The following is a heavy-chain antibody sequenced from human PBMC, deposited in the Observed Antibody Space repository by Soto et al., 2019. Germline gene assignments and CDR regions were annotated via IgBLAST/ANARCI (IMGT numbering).Heavy chain of an antibody. V-gene: IGHV3-21*01. J-gene: IGHJ6*03. CDR1: GFTFSSYS. CDR3: AKGGAATYYYYYMDV. CDR2: ISSSSSYI. D-gene: IGHD6-25*01. Sequence: EVQLVESGGGLVKPGGSLRLSCAASGFTFSSYSMNCVRQAPVKGLEWVSSISSSSSYIYYSDSVKGRFTISRDNAKNSLYLQMNSLRAEDTAVYYCAKGGAATYYYYYMDVWGKGTTVTVSS.